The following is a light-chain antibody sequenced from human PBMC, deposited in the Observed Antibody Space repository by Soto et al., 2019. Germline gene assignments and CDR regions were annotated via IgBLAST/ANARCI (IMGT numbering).Light chain of an antibody. Sequence: QSALTQPPSASGSPGQSVTISCTGSSSDFGTYNYVSWFQQHPGKAPRLIIFEVNKRPSGVPDRFSDSKSGYTASLTVSGLRAEDEADYYCYSYAGSSYVFGPGTKLTVL. V-gene: IGLV2-8*01. CDR2: EVN. CDR3: YSYAGSSYV. J-gene: IGLJ1*01. CDR1: SSDFGTYNY.